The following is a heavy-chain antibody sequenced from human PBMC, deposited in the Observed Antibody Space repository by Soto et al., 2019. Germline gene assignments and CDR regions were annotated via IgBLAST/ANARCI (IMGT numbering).Heavy chain of an antibody. V-gene: IGHV1-58*01. CDR1: GFTFTSSA. Sequence: QMQLEQYGPEVKKPGTSVKVSCKASGFTFTSSAFQWVRQARGQRLAWIGWIAVGSGYTNYAQRFQDRVTLTRDMSTDTTYMELSRLTSEYTAIYYCAADATAWQQMVPSDYWGQGTLVTVSS. CDR3: AADATAWQQMVPSDY. CDR2: IAVGSGYT. J-gene: IGHJ4*02. D-gene: IGHD2-8*01.